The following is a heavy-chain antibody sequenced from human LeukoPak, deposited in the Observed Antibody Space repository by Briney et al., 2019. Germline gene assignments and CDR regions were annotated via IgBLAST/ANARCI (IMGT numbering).Heavy chain of an antibody. CDR1: GFTFSSYS. Sequence: GGTLRLSCAASGFTFSSYSMNWVRQAPGKGLEWVSAISGRDDSTNYADSVKGRFTISRDNSKNTLYLQMNSLRAEDTAVYYCAKALNVAMVRGVITRDFDYWGQGTLVTVSS. CDR3: AKALNVAMVRGVITRDFDY. J-gene: IGHJ4*02. D-gene: IGHD3-10*01. V-gene: IGHV3-23*01. CDR2: ISGRDDST.